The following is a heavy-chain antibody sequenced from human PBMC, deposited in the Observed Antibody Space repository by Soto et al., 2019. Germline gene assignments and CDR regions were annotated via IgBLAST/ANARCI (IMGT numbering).Heavy chain of an antibody. CDR2: IFYSGRT. D-gene: IGHD6-6*01. Sequence: QLQLQESGPGLVKPSETLSLTCTVSGGSISSSSYYWGWIRQPPGKGLEWIGSIFYSGRTYYNPSLKSRVTLSVDTSKNQFSLKLSSVTAADTAVYYCARHPRPKYSSHLDYWGQGTLVTVSS. J-gene: IGHJ4*02. CDR1: GGSISSSSYY. V-gene: IGHV4-39*01. CDR3: ARHPRPKYSSHLDY.